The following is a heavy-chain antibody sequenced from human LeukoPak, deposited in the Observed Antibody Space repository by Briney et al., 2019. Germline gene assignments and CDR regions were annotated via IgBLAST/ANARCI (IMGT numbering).Heavy chain of an antibody. CDR3: PRRRYSYGYLGAFDI. J-gene: IGHJ3*02. Sequence: SETLSLTCAVYGGSFSGYYWSWLRQPRGKGLEWIGEINHSGSTNYNPSLKSRVAIPVDPSKKQSSLKLSSVTATDTAVYYCPRRRYSYGYLGAFDIWGQGTMVTVSS. D-gene: IGHD5-18*01. CDR2: INHSGST. CDR1: GGSFSGYY. V-gene: IGHV4-34*01.